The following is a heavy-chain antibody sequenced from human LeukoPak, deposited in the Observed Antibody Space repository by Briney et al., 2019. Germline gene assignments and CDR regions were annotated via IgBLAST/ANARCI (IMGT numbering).Heavy chain of an antibody. CDR1: GITLSNYG. J-gene: IGHJ3*02. V-gene: IGHV3-21*01. CDR3: ARARIVGATFDI. Sequence: PGGSLRLSCAVSGITLSNYGMTWVRQAPGKGLEWVSSISSSSSYIYYADSVKGRFTISRDNAKNSLYLQMNSLRAEDTAVYYCARARIVGATFDIWGQGTMVTVSS. CDR2: ISSSSSYI. D-gene: IGHD1-26*01.